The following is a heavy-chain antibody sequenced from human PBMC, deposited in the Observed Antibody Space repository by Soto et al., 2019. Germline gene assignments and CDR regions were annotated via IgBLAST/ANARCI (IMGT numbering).Heavy chain of an antibody. V-gene: IGHV1-69*01. CDR3: ARAHGTSWYNWFDP. D-gene: IGHD6-13*01. Sequence: QMQLVQSGAELKKPGSSVKVSCKASGGNFTNYGISWVRQAPGQGLEWMGGIIPLFGTTNYAQKFRGRVTVTADESTSTVYMELNSLRSEDTAIYYCARAHGTSWYNWFDPWGQGTLVTVSS. CDR1: GGNFTNYG. CDR2: IIPLFGTT. J-gene: IGHJ5*02.